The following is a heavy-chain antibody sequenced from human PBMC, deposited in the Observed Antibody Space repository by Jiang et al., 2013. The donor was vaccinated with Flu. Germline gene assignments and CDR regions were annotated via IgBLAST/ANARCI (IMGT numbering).Heavy chain of an antibody. Sequence: GAEVKKPGESLRISCKGSGYNFATRWIAWVRQMPGKGLEWMGIVYPGDSDTRYSPSFQGQVTILVDKSISTAYLQWSSLKASDTAIYYCARPGVDWHTPLDYWGQGTLVTVSP. J-gene: IGHJ4*02. CDR1: GYNFATRW. D-gene: IGHD3-9*01. CDR2: VYPGDSDT. CDR3: ARPGVDWHTPLDY. V-gene: IGHV5-51*03.